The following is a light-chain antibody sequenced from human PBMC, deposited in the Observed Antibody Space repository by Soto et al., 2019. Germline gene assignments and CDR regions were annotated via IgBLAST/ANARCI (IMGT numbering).Light chain of an antibody. J-gene: IGKJ2*01. CDR2: DAS. Sequence: IVLTQSPATLSLSPGERATLSCRASQSLSSYLAWYQQKPGQAPRLLIYDASNRASSIPARFSGSGSGTDFTLTISSLEPEDSAVYYCQQRRNWLFGQGTKVEIK. V-gene: IGKV3-11*01. CDR1: QSLSSY. CDR3: QQRRNWL.